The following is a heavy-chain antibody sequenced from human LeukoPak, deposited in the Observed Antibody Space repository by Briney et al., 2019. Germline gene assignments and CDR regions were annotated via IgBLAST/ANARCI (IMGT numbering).Heavy chain of an antibody. CDR1: GGSISSGGYY. D-gene: IGHD3-9*01. Sequence: SQTLSLTCTVSGGSISSGGYYWSWIRQHPGKGLEWIGYLYYSGSTYYNPSLKSRVTISVDTSKNQFSLKLSSVTAADTAVYYCARVSSTYYDILTGYLPLENWFDPWGQGTLVTVSS. CDR3: ARVSSTYYDILTGYLPLENWFDP. V-gene: IGHV4-31*03. CDR2: LYYSGST. J-gene: IGHJ5*02.